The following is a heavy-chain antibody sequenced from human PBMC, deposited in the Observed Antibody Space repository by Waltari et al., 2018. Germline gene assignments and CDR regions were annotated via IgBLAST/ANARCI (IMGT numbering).Heavy chain of an antibody. CDR1: GFTFSSYW. CDR3: ARGGGGIGDY. Sequence: EVQLVESGGGLVQPGGSLRLSCAASGFTFSSYWMHWVRQVPGKGLVWVSRSNSDESGTNYADAVKGRFTISRVNAKNTLYLQMNSLRAEDTAVYYCARGGGGIGDYWGQGTLVIVSS. J-gene: IGHJ4*02. CDR2: SNSDESGT. V-gene: IGHV3-74*01. D-gene: IGHD6-13*01.